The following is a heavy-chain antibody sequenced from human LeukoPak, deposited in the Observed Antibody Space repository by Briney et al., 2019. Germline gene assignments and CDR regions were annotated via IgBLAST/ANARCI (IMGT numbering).Heavy chain of an antibody. D-gene: IGHD2-15*01. J-gene: IGHJ3*02. CDR3: ARDRGSLWVARRTDAFDI. Sequence: SVNVSCKASGGTFSSYAISWVRQAPGQGLEWMGEIIPIFGTANYAQKFQGRVTITADESTSTAYIELSSLRSEDTAVYYCARDRGSLWVARRTDAFDIWGQGTMVTVSS. CDR2: IIPIFGTA. CDR1: GGTFSSYA. V-gene: IGHV1-69*13.